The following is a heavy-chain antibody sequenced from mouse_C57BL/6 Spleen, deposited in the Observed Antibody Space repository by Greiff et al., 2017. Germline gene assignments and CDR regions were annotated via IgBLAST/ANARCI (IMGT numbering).Heavy chain of an antibody. V-gene: IGHV1-47*01. CDR3: ARGGEYYYAMDY. J-gene: IGHJ4*01. Sequence: VQLTESGAELVKPGASVTLSCKASGYTFTTYPIEWMKQNHGTSLAWIGNFHPYNDDTKYNDKFKVKSTLTVEKSSSKVYLELSRVTSDDSDVYYCARGGEYYYAMDYWGQGTSVTVSS. D-gene: IGHD1-1*02. CDR2: FHPYNDDT. CDR1: GYTFTTYP.